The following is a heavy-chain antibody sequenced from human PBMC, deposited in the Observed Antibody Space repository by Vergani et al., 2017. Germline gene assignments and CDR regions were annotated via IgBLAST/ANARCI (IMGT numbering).Heavy chain of an antibody. J-gene: IGHJ6*02. CDR3: ARQLGYCSSTSCYWSGPHPDYYYGMDV. V-gene: IGHV4-31*03. D-gene: IGHD2-2*01. CDR1: GGSISSGGYY. CDR2: IYYSGST. Sequence: QVQLQESGPGLVKPSQTLSLTCTVSGGSISSGGYYWSWIRQHPGKGLEWIGYIYYSGSTYYNPSLKSRVTISVDTSKNQFSLKLISVTAADTAVYYCARQLGYCSSTSCYWSGPHPDYYYGMDVWGQGTTVTVSS.